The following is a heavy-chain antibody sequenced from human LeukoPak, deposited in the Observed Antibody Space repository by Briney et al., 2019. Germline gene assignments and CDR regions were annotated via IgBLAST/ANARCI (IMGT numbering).Heavy chain of an antibody. J-gene: IGHJ4*02. D-gene: IGHD2-2*01. CDR3: ARVQRGLDS. CDR2: IYPRDSDT. Sequence: GESLKISWKGSGYSFTSSWIGWVRQMPGKGLEWMGIIYPRDSDTRFSPSFQGQVTFSADKSISTDYLQWSSLKASDTAMYYCARVQRGLDSWGQGTLVTVSS. V-gene: IGHV5-51*01. CDR1: GYSFTSSW.